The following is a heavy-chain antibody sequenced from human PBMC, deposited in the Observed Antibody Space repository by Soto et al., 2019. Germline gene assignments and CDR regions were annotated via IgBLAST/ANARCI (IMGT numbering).Heavy chain of an antibody. V-gene: IGHV1-46*01. J-gene: IGHJ5*02. CDR3: ARSYCGGDCPNNWFDP. CDR2: INPSGGST. D-gene: IGHD2-21*02. CDR1: GYILSSYY. Sequence: QVQLVQSGAEVKKPGASVKVSCKASGYILSSYYMHWVRQAPGQGLEWMGIINPSGGSTTYAQKFQGRVTMTRDTSTSIVYMELSSLRSEDTAMYYCARSYCGGDCPNNWFDPWGQGTLVTVSS.